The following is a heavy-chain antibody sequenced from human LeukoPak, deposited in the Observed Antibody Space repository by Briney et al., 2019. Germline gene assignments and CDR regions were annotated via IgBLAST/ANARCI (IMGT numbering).Heavy chain of an antibody. CDR2: IYTSGST. V-gene: IGHV4-4*09. Sequence: SETLSLTCTVSGGSISSYYWSWIRQPPGKGLEWIGYIYTSGSTNYNPSLKSRVTISVDTSKNQFSLKLSSVTAADTAVYYCARHTTGTFDIWGQGTMVTVSS. D-gene: IGHD1-14*01. J-gene: IGHJ3*02. CDR1: GGSISSYY. CDR3: ARHTTGTFDI.